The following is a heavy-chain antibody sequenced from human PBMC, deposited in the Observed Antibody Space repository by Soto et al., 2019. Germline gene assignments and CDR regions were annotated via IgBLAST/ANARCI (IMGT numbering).Heavy chain of an antibody. Sequence: ASVKVSCKVSGYTLTELSMHWVRQAPGKGLEWMGGFDPEDGEAIYAQKFQGRVTMTEDTSTDTAYTELSSLRSEDTAVYYCATPLYTMVRGEGDAFDIWGQGTMVTVSS. D-gene: IGHD3-10*01. CDR1: GYTLTELS. J-gene: IGHJ3*02. CDR3: ATPLYTMVRGEGDAFDI. V-gene: IGHV1-24*01. CDR2: FDPEDGEA.